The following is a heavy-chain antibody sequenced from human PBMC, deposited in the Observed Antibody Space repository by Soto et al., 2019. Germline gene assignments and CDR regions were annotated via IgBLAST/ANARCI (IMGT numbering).Heavy chain of an antibody. Sequence: PSETLSLTCTVSGGSVSSGSYYWSWIRQPPGKGLEWIGYIYYSGSTNYNPSLKSRVTISVDTSKNQFSLKLSSVTAADTAVYYCARDQPALQHYYYYGMDVWGQGTTVTVSS. V-gene: IGHV4-61*01. CDR2: IYYSGST. CDR3: ARDQPALQHYYYYGMDV. CDR1: GGSVSSGSYY. J-gene: IGHJ6*02.